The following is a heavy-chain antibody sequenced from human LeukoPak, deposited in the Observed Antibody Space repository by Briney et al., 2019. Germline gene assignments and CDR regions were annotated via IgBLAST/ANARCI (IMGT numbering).Heavy chain of an antibody. Sequence: GGSLGLFCVASGFTFNDYSMSWVRQASGKGLEWVSSIFGGGAGRYYADSVKGRFTISRDNSKNTLYLEMKSLRADDTAIYYRAEDRGHPYSNYFLDYWGQGTLVTVSS. J-gene: IGHJ4*02. CDR3: AEDRGHPYSNYFLDY. CDR2: IFGGGAGR. D-gene: IGHD4-11*01. CDR1: GFTFNDYS. V-gene: IGHV3-23*01.